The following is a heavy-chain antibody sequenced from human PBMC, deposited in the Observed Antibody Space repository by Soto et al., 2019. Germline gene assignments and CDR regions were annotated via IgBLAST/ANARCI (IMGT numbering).Heavy chain of an antibody. CDR2: IYYSGST. CDR1: GGSISSYY. V-gene: IGHV4-59*12. J-gene: IGHJ6*02. Sequence: SETLSLTCTVSGGSISSYYWSWIRQPPGKGLEWIGYIYYSGSTNYNPSLKSRVTISVDTSKNQFSLKLSSVTAADTAVYYCAKDDYDSSPWNSNYYYYGMDVWGQGTTVTVSS. D-gene: IGHD3-22*01. CDR3: AKDDYDSSPWNSNYYYYGMDV.